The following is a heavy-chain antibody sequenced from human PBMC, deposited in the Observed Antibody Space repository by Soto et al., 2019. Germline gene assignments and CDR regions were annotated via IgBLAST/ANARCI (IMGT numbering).Heavy chain of an antibody. J-gene: IGHJ4*02. V-gene: IGHV3-23*01. CDR3: AKGEYQFPGYSDY. Sequence: GGSLRLSCAASGFTFSSHAMNWVRQAPGEGLEWVSAISGSGGSTNYADSVKGRFPISRDNSKNTLYLQMNSLRAQGTAIYYCAKGEYQFPGYSDYWGPGTLVTVS. CDR2: ISGSGGST. CDR1: GFTFSSHA. D-gene: IGHD3-16*01.